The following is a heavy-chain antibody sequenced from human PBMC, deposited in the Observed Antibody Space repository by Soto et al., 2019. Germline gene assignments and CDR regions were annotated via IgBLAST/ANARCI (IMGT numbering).Heavy chain of an antibody. J-gene: IGHJ6*03. CDR2: IYYSGST. CDR3: ASGGGPRSHYYYYMDV. CDR1: GGSISSYY. Sequence: QVQLQESGPGLVKPSETLSLTCTVSGGSISSYYWSWIRQPPGKGLEWIGYIYYSGSTNYNPSLKSRVTISVDTSRNQFSLKLSSVTAADTAVDYCASGGGPRSHYYYYMDVWGKGTTVTVSS. D-gene: IGHD3-16*01. V-gene: IGHV4-59*01.